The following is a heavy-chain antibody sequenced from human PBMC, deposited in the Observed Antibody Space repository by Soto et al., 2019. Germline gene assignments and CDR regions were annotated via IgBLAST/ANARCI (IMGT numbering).Heavy chain of an antibody. D-gene: IGHD5-12*01. Sequence: GASVKVSCKASGGTFSSYAISWVRQAPGQGLEWMGGIIPIFGTANYAQKFQGRVTITADESTSTAYMELSSLRSEDTAVYYCATDRRYSGYDFGARAAVHWGQGTLVTVSS. CDR1: GGTFSSYA. CDR3: ATDRRYSGYDFGARAAVH. V-gene: IGHV1-69*13. J-gene: IGHJ4*02. CDR2: IIPIFGTA.